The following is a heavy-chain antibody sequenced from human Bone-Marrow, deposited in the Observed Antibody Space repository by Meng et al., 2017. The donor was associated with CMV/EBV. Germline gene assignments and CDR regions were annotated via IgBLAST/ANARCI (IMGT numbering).Heavy chain of an antibody. J-gene: IGHJ3*02. CDR3: ARGRKAKYQMLFDAFDI. V-gene: IGHV3-48*03. CDR2: ISTSGSTI. Sequence: GESLKISCAASEFTFSNYEMNWVRQAPGKGLEWVSYISTSGSTIYYADSVKGRFTISRDNAKNSLYLQMNSLRAEDTAVYYCARGRKAKYQMLFDAFDIWGQGTMVTVSS. CDR1: EFTFSNYE. D-gene: IGHD2-2*01.